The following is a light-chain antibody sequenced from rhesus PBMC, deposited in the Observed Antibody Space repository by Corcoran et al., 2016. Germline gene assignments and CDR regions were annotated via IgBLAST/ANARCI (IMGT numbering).Light chain of an antibody. CDR1: SNDIGDYIF. CDR2: EVS. Sequence: QAALTQPHSVSGSPGQSVTISCTGTSNDIGDYIFVSWYQQHPGTAPKLMIYEVSKRPSGVSDRFSGSKSGNTASLTISGRQAEDEADYYCSSYAGSNTFVFGSGTKLTVL. CDR3: SSYAGSNTFV. V-gene: IGLV2-32*02. J-gene: IGLJ6*01.